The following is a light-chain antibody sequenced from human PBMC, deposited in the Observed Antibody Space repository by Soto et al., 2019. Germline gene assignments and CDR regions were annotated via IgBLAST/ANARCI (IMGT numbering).Light chain of an antibody. V-gene: IGLV2-14*01. CDR2: EVT. J-gene: IGLJ1*01. Sequence: QSALTQPASVSGSPGQSITISCTGSSSDVGGYNFVSWYQHHPGKAPKLILYEVTTRPSGVSSRFSGSKSGNTASLTISGLQADDEANYYCSSYTTTNRPYVFGTGTKLTVL. CDR1: SSDVGGYNF. CDR3: SSYTTTNRPYV.